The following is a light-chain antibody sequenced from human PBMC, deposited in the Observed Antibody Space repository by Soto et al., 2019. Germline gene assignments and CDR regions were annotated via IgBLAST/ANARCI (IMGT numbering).Light chain of an antibody. CDR3: HQSYSTPRA. V-gene: IGKV1-39*01. CDR1: QSISNF. CDR2: ASS. J-gene: IGKJ1*01. Sequence: DIQMTQSPSSLSASVGDRVSITCRASQSISNFLNWYQHKPGKAPRLLIYASSILESGVPSRFSGSGSGTDFTLTISSLQPEDFATYYCHQSYSTPRAFGQGTKVELK.